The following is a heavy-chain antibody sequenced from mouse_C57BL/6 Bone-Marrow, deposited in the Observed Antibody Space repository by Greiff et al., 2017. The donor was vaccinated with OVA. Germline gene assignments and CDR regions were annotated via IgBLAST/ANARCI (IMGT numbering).Heavy chain of an antibody. V-gene: IGHV1-26*01. CDR1: GYTFTDYY. CDR2: INPNNGGT. D-gene: IGHD1-1*01. J-gene: IGHJ4*01. CDR3: AIIYYYGSSPYYAMDY. Sequence: EVQLQQSGPELVKPGASVKISCKASGYTFTDYYMNWVKQSHGKSLEWIGDINPNNGGTSYNQKFKGKATLTVDKSSRTAYMELRSLTSEDSAVYYCAIIYYYGSSPYYAMDYWGQGTSVTVSS.